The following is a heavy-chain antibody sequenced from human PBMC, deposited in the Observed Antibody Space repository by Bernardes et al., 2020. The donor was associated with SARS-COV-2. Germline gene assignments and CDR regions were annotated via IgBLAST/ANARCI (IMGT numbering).Heavy chain of an antibody. J-gene: IGHJ5*02. V-gene: IGHV3-74*01. Sequence: GSLRLSCAASGFTFSNYWMHWVRQAPGKGLVWVSRIKSDGSSTDYADSVKGRFTISRDNAKNTLFLQMNSLRAEDTAVYFCARDQKGWFDPWGQGALVTVSS. CDR1: GFTFSNYW. CDR2: IKSDGSST. CDR3: ARDQKGWFDP.